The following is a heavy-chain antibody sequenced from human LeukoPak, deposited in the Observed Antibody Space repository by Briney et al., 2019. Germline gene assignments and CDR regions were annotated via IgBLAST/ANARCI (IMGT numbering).Heavy chain of an antibody. D-gene: IGHD3/OR15-3a*01. CDR2: ISTQSNSV. V-gene: IGHV3-21*06. Sequence: GGSLRLSCASSGVTFSSYLMTCVRQAPGKGLEWVSSISTQSNSVYYANSVKGRVTISRDDATNSVCIKINRLRGADTAVYYCVRVVWRESAGLVNSWRGDHWGQGTLVTVSS. CDR1: GVTFSSYL. J-gene: IGHJ4*02. CDR3: VRVVWRESAGLVNSWRGDH.